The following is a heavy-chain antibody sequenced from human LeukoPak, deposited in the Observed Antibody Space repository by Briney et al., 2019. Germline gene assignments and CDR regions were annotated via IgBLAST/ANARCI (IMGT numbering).Heavy chain of an antibody. CDR2: ISYDGSNK. V-gene: IGHV3-30*03. CDR1: GFTFSSYG. CDR3: ASSADGYNLLYFDY. Sequence: GGSLRLSCAASGFTFSSYGMHWVRQAPGKGLEWVAVISYDGSNKYYADSVKGRFTISRDNSKNTLYLQMNSLRAEDTAVYYCASSADGYNLLYFDYWGQGTLVTVSS. J-gene: IGHJ4*02. D-gene: IGHD5-24*01.